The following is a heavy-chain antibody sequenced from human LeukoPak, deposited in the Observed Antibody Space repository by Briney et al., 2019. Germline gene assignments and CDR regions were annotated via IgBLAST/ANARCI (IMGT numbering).Heavy chain of an antibody. V-gene: IGHV4-4*07. CDR2: IYTSGST. CDR1: GGSISSYY. D-gene: IGHD3-10*01. J-gene: IGHJ6*03. CDR3: AKVGKTENYYGSGRFSYYYYMDV. Sequence: SETLSLTCTVPGGSISSYYWSWIRQPAGKGLEWIGRIYTSGSTNYNPSLKSRVTISVDTSKNQFSLKLSSVTAADTAVYYCAKVGKTENYYGSGRFSYYYYMDVWGKGATVTISS.